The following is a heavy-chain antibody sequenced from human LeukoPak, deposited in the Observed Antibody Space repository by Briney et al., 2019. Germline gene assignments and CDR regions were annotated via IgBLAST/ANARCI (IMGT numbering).Heavy chain of an antibody. CDR2: IYPVDSDS. CDR3: ARRTTVTTSDAFDI. CDR1: GYSFTTYY. V-gene: IGHV5-51*01. J-gene: IGHJ3*02. Sequence: GESLKISCKASGYSFTTYYIGWVRQMPGKGLEWMGIIYPVDSDSRYTQSFQGQVTISADESISTAYLQWSSLKASDTAMYYCARRTTVTTSDAFDIWGQGTMVTVSS. D-gene: IGHD4-17*01.